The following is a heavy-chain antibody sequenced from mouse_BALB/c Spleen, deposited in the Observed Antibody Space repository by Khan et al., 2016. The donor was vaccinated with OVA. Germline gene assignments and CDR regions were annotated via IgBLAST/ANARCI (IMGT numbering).Heavy chain of an antibody. V-gene: IGHV1S136*01. D-gene: IGHD4-1*01. Sequence: VQLQQSGPELVKPGASVKMSCKASGYIFTNYVLHWVKQKPGQGLEWIGYINPYNGGTQYNEKFKGKATLTSDKSSITAYIELSSLTSEASAVYFCARGNWQSYDFDYWGQGTTLTLSS. J-gene: IGHJ2*01. CDR2: INPYNGGT. CDR3: ARGNWQSYDFDY. CDR1: GYIFTNYV.